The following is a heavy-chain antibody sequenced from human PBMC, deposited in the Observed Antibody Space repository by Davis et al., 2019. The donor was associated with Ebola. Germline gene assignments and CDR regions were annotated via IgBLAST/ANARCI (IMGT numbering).Heavy chain of an antibody. CDR1: GGSFSGYY. Sequence: MPSETLSLTCAVYGGSFSGYYWSWIRQPPGKGLEWIGEINHSGSTNYNPSLKSRVTISVDKSKNQFSLKLSSVTAADTAVYYCARGGGTFGYFDLWGRGTLVTVSS. CDR2: INHSGST. D-gene: IGHD3-16*01. CDR3: ARGGGTFGYFDL. V-gene: IGHV4-34*01. J-gene: IGHJ2*01.